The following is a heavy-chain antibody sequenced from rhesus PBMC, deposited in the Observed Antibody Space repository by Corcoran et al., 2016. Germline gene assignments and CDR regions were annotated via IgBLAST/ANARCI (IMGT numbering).Heavy chain of an antibody. Sequence: QVQLQESGPGLVKPSETLSLTCAVSGYSISSGYYWGWIRQPPGKGLEYIGYISGSSGSTYYNPSLKSRITISKDPSKNQFSLTLSSVTAADTAVYYCASPFTAAGGYWGQGVLVTVSS. CDR2: ISGSSGST. V-gene: IGHV4-99*01. D-gene: IGHD6-25*01. J-gene: IGHJ4*01. CDR3: ASPFTAAGGY. CDR1: GYSISSGYY.